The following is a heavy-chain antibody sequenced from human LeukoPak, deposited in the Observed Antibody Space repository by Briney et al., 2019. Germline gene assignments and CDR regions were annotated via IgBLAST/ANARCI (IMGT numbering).Heavy chain of an antibody. J-gene: IGHJ4*02. CDR3: ARVGVFWSDYSSPLDY. Sequence: GGSLRLSCAASGFTFSSYWMHWVRQAPGKGLVWVSRINSDGSSTSYADSVKGRFTISRDNAKNTLYLQMNSLRAEDTAVYYCARVGVFWSDYSSPLDYWGQGTLVTVSS. CDR2: INSDGSST. D-gene: IGHD3-3*01. CDR1: GFTFSSYW. V-gene: IGHV3-74*01.